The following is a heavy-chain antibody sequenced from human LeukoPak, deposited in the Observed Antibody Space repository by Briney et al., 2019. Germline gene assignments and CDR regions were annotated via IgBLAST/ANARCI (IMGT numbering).Heavy chain of an antibody. J-gene: IGHJ4*02. D-gene: IGHD5-18*01. CDR1: GYTFTSYG. CDR2: ISAYNGNT. V-gene: IGHV1-18*01. Sequence: GASVKVSCKASGYTFTSYGISWVRQAPGQGLEWMGWISAYNGNTNYAQKLQGRVTMTTDTSTSTACMELRSLRSDDTAVYYCAHSGYSYGSYYFDYWGQGTLVTVSS. CDR3: AHSGYSYGSYYFDY.